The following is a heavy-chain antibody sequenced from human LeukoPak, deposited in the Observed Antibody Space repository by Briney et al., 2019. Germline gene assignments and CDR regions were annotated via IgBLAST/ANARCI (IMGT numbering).Heavy chain of an antibody. CDR1: GGSISSYY. CDR3: ARDSGSGYDSSGGAFDI. V-gene: IGHV4-59*01. D-gene: IGHD3-22*01. Sequence: SETLSLTCAVSGGSISSYYWSWIRQPPGKGLGWIGYIYYSWSTNYNPSLKSRVTISVDTSKNQFSLKLSSVTAADTAVYYCARDSGSGYDSSGGAFDIWGQGTMVTVSS. CDR2: IYYSWST. J-gene: IGHJ3*02.